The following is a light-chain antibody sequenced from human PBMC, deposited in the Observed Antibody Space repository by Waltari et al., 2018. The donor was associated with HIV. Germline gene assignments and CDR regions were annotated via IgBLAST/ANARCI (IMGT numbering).Light chain of an antibody. CDR2: WAS. V-gene: IGKV4-1*01. J-gene: IGKJ2*01. CDR1: QSVFYFYDHKNY. CDR3: QQYYSNPLT. Sequence: DIVMTQSTDSLAVTLGERATINCKSSQSVFYFYDHKNYLGWYQQKTGQPPKLLIYWASTRSSGVPDRFSGSGSGTDFTLTISSLQAEDVAVYYCQQYYSNPLTFGQGTKLEIK.